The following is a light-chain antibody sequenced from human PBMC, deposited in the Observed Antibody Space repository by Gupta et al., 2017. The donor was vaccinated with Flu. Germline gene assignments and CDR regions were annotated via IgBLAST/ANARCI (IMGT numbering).Light chain of an antibody. Sequence: RVTISCSGSSSNIGINTVNWYQQLPGTAPKLLIYNNNQRPSGVPDRFSGSKSGTSASLAISGLQSEHETDYYCAAWDDSLNGWVFGGGTKLTVL. CDR1: SSNIGINT. CDR3: AAWDDSLNGWV. J-gene: IGLJ3*02. V-gene: IGLV1-44*01. CDR2: NNN.